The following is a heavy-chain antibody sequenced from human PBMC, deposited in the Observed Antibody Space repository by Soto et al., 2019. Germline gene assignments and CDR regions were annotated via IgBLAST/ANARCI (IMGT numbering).Heavy chain of an antibody. V-gene: IGHV3-21*01. CDR3: AREYTAWPLAYGLDV. Sequence: GGSLRLSCAASGFTFSSYAMHWVRQAPGKGLEWVSSISSRSDIYYADSVKGRFTISRDNAKNSVSLQMNSLRAEDTAVYYCAREYTAWPLAYGLDVWGQGTTVTVSS. CDR2: ISSRSDI. D-gene: IGHD2-2*02. J-gene: IGHJ6*02. CDR1: GFTFSSYA.